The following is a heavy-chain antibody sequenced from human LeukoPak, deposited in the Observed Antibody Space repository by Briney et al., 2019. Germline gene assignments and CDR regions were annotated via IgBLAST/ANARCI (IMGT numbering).Heavy chain of an antibody. D-gene: IGHD5-18*01. J-gene: IGHJ4*02. CDR3: AREYGYEVL. CDR2: IYTSGST. Sequence: SETLSLTCAVYGGSFSGYYWSWIRQPPGKGLEWIGRIYTSGSTNHNPSLKSRVTMSVDTSKNQFSLKLSSVTAADTAVYYCAREYGYEVLWGQGTLVTVSS. CDR1: GGSFSGYY. V-gene: IGHV4-59*10.